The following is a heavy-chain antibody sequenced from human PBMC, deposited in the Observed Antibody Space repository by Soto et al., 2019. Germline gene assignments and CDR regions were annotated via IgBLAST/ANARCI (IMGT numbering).Heavy chain of an antibody. CDR2: IFQSGNT. D-gene: IGHD6-19*01. V-gene: IGHV4-4*02. CDR1: GGTIRSPDW. CDR3: ARGRGRYSSGWSWFDP. J-gene: IGHJ5*02. Sequence: PSETLSLTCGVSGGTIRSPDWWTWVRQPPGKGLEWIGEIFQSGNTNYTPSLESRVTISVDKSKNQFSLTLTSVTAADTAVYFCARGRGRYSSGWSWFDPWGQGILVTVS.